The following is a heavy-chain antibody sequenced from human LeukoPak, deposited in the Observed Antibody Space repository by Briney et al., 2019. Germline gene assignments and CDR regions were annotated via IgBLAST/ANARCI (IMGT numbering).Heavy chain of an antibody. CDR2: ISGSGGST. J-gene: IGHJ4*02. Sequence: GGSLRLSCAASGFTFSNYAMSWVRQAPGKGLEWVSSISGSGGSTDYADSVEGRFTISRDNSKNTLYLQMNSLRAEDTAVYYCALGYDILTGRFDYWGQGTLVTVSS. CDR3: ALGYDILTGRFDY. D-gene: IGHD3-9*01. CDR1: GFTFSNYA. V-gene: IGHV3-23*01.